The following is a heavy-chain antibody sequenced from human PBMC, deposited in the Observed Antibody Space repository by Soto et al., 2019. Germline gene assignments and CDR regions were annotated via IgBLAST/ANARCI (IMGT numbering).Heavy chain of an antibody. CDR1: TFNSYS. CDR3: TRDQGGSYDSWFDP. Sequence: EVQLVESGGGLVKPGGSLRLSCSFTFNSYSLNWVRQAPGKGLEWVSSISSGSAYIKYADSVKGRFTISRDNANNFLYLQMSSLRVDDTALYYCTRDQGGSYDSWFDPWGQGTRVTVSS. CDR2: ISSGSAYI. V-gene: IGHV3-21*06. D-gene: IGHD1-26*01. J-gene: IGHJ5*02.